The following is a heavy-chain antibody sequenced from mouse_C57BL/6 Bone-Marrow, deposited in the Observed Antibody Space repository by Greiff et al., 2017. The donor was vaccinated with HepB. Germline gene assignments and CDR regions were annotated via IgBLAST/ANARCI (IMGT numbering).Heavy chain of an antibody. Sequence: QVQLQQSGAELVKPGASVKLSCKASGYTFTSYWMQWVKQRPGQGLEWIGEIDPSDSYTNYNQKFKGKATLTVDTSSSTAYMQLSSLTSEDSAVYYCARRGYYYGSIFDYWGQGTTLTVSS. D-gene: IGHD1-1*01. CDR1: GYTFTSYW. CDR2: IDPSDSYT. CDR3: ARRGYYYGSIFDY. J-gene: IGHJ2*01. V-gene: IGHV1-50*01.